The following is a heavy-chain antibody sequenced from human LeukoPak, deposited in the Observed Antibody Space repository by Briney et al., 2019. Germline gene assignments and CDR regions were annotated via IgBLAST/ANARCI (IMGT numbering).Heavy chain of an antibody. J-gene: IGHJ4*02. CDR1: GGTFSSYA. CDR3: ARGVTPFYFDY. V-gene: IGHV1-69*04. CDR2: IIPILGIA. Sequence: ASVKVSCKASGGTFSSYAISWVRQAPGQGLEWMGRIIPILGIANYAQKFQGRVTITADKSTSTAYMELSSLRSEDTAVYCCARGVTPFYFDYWGQGTLVTVSS. D-gene: IGHD4-4*01.